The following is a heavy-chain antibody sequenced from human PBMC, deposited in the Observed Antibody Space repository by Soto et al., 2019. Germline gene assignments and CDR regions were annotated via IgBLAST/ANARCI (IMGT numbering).Heavy chain of an antibody. J-gene: IGHJ4*02. CDR2: IRYDGSKT. V-gene: IGHV3-33*01. CDR1: GFIFSSYG. D-gene: IGHD3-3*01. Sequence: QVQLVESGGGVVQPGGSLRLSCAPSGFIFSSYGMHWVRQAPGKGLEWVAVIRYDGSKTYYEDSVKGRFTISRDNSKNTLYLQMNSLRAEDTAVYYCARAKQGRGGYDSPFDYWGQGTLVTVAS. CDR3: ARAKQGRGGYDSPFDY.